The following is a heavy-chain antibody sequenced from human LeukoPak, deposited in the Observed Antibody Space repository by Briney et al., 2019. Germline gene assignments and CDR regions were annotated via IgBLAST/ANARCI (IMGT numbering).Heavy chain of an antibody. Sequence: PSETLSLTCTVSGGSISSYHWNWIRQPPGKGLEWIGYVHYSGTTKYNPSLKSRVPMSVDTSKNQISLRVNSVTAADTAVYYCARELGYCSGGTCYSAHAFDIWGQGTMVTVPS. V-gene: IGHV4-59*01. CDR3: ARELGYCSGGTCYSAHAFDI. CDR2: VHYSGTT. D-gene: IGHD2-15*01. J-gene: IGHJ3*02. CDR1: GGSISSYH.